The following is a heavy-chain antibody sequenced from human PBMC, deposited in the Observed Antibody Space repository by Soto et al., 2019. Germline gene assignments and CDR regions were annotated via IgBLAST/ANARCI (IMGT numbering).Heavy chain of an antibody. CDR1: GGSISSGGYY. CDR2: LYYSGST. Sequence: QVQLQESGPGLVKPSQTLSLTCTVSGGSISSGGYYWSWIRQHPGKGLEWIGYLYYSGSTYYNPSLKSRVTISVDTSKNQFSLKLSSVTGADTAVYYCARTSPYYYDSSGYSQYYFDYWGQGTLVTVSS. V-gene: IGHV4-31*03. CDR3: ARTSPYYYDSSGYSQYYFDY. J-gene: IGHJ4*02. D-gene: IGHD3-22*01.